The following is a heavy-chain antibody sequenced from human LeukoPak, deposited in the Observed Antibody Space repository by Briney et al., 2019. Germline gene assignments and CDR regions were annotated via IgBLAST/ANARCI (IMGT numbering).Heavy chain of an antibody. J-gene: IGHJ4*02. CDR3: AKSLMIAAAGTGYFDY. CDR2: ISGSGGST. D-gene: IGHD6-13*01. Sequence: GGSLRLSCAASGFTFRSYWMSWVRQAPGKGLEWVSAISGSGGSTYYADSVKGRFTISRDNSKNTLYLQMNSLRAEDTAVYYCAKSLMIAAAGTGYFDYWGQGTLVTVSS. V-gene: IGHV3-23*01. CDR1: GFTFRSYW.